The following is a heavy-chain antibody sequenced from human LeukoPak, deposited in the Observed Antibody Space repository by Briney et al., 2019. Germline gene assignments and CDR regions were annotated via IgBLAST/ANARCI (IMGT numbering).Heavy chain of an antibody. V-gene: IGHV3-33*01. CDR1: GSTFSSYG. CDR3: ARDHYGGNSVLPY. D-gene: IGHD4-23*01. Sequence: PGRSLRLSCAASGSTFSSYGMHWVRQAPGKGLEWVAVIWYDGSNKYYADSVKGRFTISRDNSKNTLYLQMDSLRAEDTAVYYCARDHYGGNSVLPYWGQGTLVTVSS. J-gene: IGHJ4*02. CDR2: IWYDGSNK.